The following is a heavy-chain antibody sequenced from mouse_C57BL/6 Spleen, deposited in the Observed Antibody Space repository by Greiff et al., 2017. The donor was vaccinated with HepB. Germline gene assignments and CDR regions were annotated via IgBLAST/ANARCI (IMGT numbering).Heavy chain of an antibody. J-gene: IGHJ1*03. V-gene: IGHV1-42*01. CDR2: INPSTGGT. CDR1: GYSFTGYY. CDR3: ARSSYSNYLWYFDV. Sequence: EVQVVESGPELVKPGASVKISCKASGYSFTGYYMNWVKQSPEKSLEWIGEINPSTGGTTYNQKFKAKATLTVDKSSSTAYMQLKSLTAEDSAVYYCARSSYSNYLWYFDVWGTGTTVTVSS. D-gene: IGHD2-5*01.